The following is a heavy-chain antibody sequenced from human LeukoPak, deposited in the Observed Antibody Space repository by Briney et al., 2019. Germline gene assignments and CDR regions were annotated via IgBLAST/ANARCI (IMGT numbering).Heavy chain of an antibody. D-gene: IGHD3-22*01. CDR2: INRSGST. Sequence: SETLSLTCAVYGGSFSGYYWSWIRQPPGKGLEWIGEINRSGSTNYNPSLKSRVTISVDTSKNQFSLKLSSVTAADTAVYYCARGRFDSSGYYHPSPDYWGQGTLVTVSS. J-gene: IGHJ4*02. CDR3: ARGRFDSSGYYHPSPDY. V-gene: IGHV4-34*01. CDR1: GGSFSGYY.